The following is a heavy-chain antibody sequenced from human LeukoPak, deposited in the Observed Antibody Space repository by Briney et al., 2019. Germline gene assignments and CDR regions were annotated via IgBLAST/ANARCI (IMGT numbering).Heavy chain of an antibody. CDR2: IKQDGTVQ. Sequence: GGSLRLSCAASGFAFSAYWMNWVRQAPGQGLQWLANIKQDGTVQHYVDSVKGRFTISRDSAKNSLFLQMNSLRAEDTALYYCARDYTATGAMDVWGQGTTVTVS. J-gene: IGHJ6*02. CDR3: ARDYTATGAMDV. CDR1: GFAFSAYW. V-gene: IGHV3-7*01. D-gene: IGHD2-21*02.